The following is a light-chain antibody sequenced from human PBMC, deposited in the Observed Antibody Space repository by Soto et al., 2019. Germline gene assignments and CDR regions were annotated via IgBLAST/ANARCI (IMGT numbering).Light chain of an antibody. V-gene: IGLV2-11*01. CDR1: SSDVGGYSY. Sequence: QSALTQPRSVSASPGQSVAISCTGTSSDVGGYSYVSWYQQHPGKAPKLIIYDVTQRPSGVPDRFSGSKSGNTASLTISGLQAEDEADYYCCSYADTYTYVFGTGTKLTVL. J-gene: IGLJ1*01. CDR3: CSYADTYTYV. CDR2: DVT.